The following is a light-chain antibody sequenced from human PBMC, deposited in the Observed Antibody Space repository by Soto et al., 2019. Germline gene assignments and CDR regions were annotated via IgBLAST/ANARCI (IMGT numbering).Light chain of an antibody. Sequence: DIQMTQSPSTLSGSVGDRVTITCRASQTIRSWLAWYQQKPGKAPKLLIYKASTLKSGVPSRFSGSGSGTEFTLTISSLQPDDFETYYCQHYNSYSEAFGQGTKVELK. J-gene: IGKJ1*01. V-gene: IGKV1-5*03. CDR2: KAS. CDR1: QTIRSW. CDR3: QHYNSYSEA.